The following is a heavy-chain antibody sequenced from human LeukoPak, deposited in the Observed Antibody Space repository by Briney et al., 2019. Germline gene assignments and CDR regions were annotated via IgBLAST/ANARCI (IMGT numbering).Heavy chain of an antibody. CDR1: GGSISSYY. D-gene: IGHD1-7*01. CDR3: ARTKRITGTTGWFDP. J-gene: IGHJ5*02. CDR2: IYTSGST. Sequence: SETLSLTCTVSGGSISSYYWSWIRQSPRKGLEWIGRIYTSGSTNYNPSLKSRVTMSVDTSKNQFSLKLSSVTAADTAVYYCARTKRITGTTGWFDPWGQGTLVTVSS. V-gene: IGHV4-4*07.